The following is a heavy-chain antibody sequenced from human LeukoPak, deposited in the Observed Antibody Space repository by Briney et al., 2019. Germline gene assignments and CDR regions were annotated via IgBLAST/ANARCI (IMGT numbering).Heavy chain of an antibody. J-gene: IGHJ5*02. V-gene: IGHV3-30*02. Sequence: GGSLRLSCAASGFTFSTYGMHWVRQAPGKGLEWVAFIRYDGSNKYYADSVKGRFTISRDNSKNTLYLQMNRLRAEDTAVYYCAKAQGDYYYDSSGYYDWFDPWGQGTLVTVSS. CDR1: GFTFSTYG. D-gene: IGHD3-22*01. CDR2: IRYDGSNK. CDR3: AKAQGDYYYDSSGYYDWFDP.